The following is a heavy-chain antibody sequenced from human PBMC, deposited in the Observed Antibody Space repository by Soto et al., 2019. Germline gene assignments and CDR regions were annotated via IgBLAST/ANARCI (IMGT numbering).Heavy chain of an antibody. CDR3: ARYYYDSSGLDY. J-gene: IGHJ4*02. CDR2: ISAYNGNT. V-gene: IGHV1-18*01. Sequence: ASVKVSCKASGYTFTSYGISWVRQAPGQGLEWMGWISAYNGNTNYAQKFQGRVTMTRDTSTSTVYMELSSLRSEDTAVYYCARYYYDSSGLDYWGQGTLVTVSS. CDR1: GYTFTSYG. D-gene: IGHD3-22*01.